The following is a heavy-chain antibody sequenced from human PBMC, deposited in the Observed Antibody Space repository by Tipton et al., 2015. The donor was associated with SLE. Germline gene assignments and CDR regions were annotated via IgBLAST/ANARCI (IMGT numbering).Heavy chain of an antibody. CDR2: ISSGDFTA. J-gene: IGHJ4*02. V-gene: IGHV3-48*03. CDR3: SRENYGDAGFDH. D-gene: IGHD4/OR15-4a*01. CDR1: GFTFSSYE. Sequence: SLRLSCAASGFTFSSYEMNWVRQSPGKGLEWVSYISSGDFTAYYADSVKGRFIISRDTSQNRVSLQMKSLRPEDTAVYFCSRENYGDAGFDHWGQGTLVIVSS.